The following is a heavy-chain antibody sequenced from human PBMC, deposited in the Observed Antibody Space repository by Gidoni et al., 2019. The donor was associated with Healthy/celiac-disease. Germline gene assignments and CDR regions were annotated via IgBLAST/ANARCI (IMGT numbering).Heavy chain of an antibody. J-gene: IGHJ4*02. D-gene: IGHD3-22*01. CDR1: GGSLSSGRYY. CDR2: IYTSVST. Sequence: QVQLQESGPGLLKPSQTLSLTCTVSGGSLSSGRYYWSCIRQPAGKGLEWIRRIYTSVSTNYNPSLKSRVTSSADTSKNQFSLKLSSVTAADTAVYYCVRTPGGRWLFFDYWGQGTLVTVSS. V-gene: IGHV4-61*02. CDR3: VRTPGGRWLFFDY.